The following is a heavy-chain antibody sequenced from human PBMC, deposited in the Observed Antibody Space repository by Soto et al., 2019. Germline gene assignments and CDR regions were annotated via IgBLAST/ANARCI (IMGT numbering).Heavy chain of an antibody. CDR2: INAGNGNT. J-gene: IGHJ6*02. V-gene: IGHV1-3*01. D-gene: IGHD3-3*01. Sequence: ASVKVSFKASGYTFTSYAMHWVRQAPGQRLEWMGWINAGNGNTKYSQKFQGRVTITRDTSASTAYMELSSLRSEDTAVYYCARVRFLEWLISKEYYYYGMDVWGQGTTVTVSS. CDR3: ARVRFLEWLISKEYYYYGMDV. CDR1: GYTFTSYA.